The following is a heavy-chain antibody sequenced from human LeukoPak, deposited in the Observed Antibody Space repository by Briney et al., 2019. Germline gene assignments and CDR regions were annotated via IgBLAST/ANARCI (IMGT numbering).Heavy chain of an antibody. CDR2: INPSDSDT. CDR1: GYSFTNYW. Sequence: PGGSLRLSCKGSGYSFTNYWIAWVRQMPGRGLEWMVIINPSDSDTRYSPSFQGQVTISADRSISTAYLQWSSLKASDSAMYYCARAWNFGYWGQGTLVTVSS. J-gene: IGHJ4*02. CDR3: ARAWNFGY. V-gene: IGHV5-51*01. D-gene: IGHD1-1*01.